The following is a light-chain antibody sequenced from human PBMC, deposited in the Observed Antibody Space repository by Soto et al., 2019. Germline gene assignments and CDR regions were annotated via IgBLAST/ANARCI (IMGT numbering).Light chain of an antibody. CDR1: QSLSSNY. CDR2: GAS. CDR3: QQYDTFPRT. Sequence: EIVLTQSPGTLSLSPGDRATLACRASQSLSSNYLAWYQQKPGQAPRLLIYGASSRATDIPDRFSGSGSGTDFALTITRLDPADFAVYFCQQYDTFPRTF. V-gene: IGKV3-20*01. J-gene: IGKJ1*01.